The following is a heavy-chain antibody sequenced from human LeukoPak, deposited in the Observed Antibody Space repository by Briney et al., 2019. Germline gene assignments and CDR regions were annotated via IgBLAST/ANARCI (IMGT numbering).Heavy chain of an antibody. V-gene: IGHV3-7*01. CDR1: GFTFSSYW. CDR2: IKQDGSEK. D-gene: IGHD1-26*01. Sequence: GGSLRLSCAAFGFTFSSYWMSWVRQAPGKGLEWVANIKQDGSEKYYVDSVKGRFTISRDNAKNSLYLQMNGLRAEDTAVYYCARDQWELLRFAFDIWGQGTMVTVSS. CDR3: ARDQWELLRFAFDI. J-gene: IGHJ3*02.